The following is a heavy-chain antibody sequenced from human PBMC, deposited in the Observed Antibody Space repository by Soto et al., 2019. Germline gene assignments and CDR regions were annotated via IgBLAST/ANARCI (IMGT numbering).Heavy chain of an antibody. J-gene: IGHJ4*02. CDR3: ARWNGVGDS. CDR1: GFSLGPYG. V-gene: IGHV3-23*01. Sequence: PGGSLRLSCAVSGFSLGPYGVTWVRQTPEKGLEWVTGFSGGSGAIFYADSVRGRFTISRDSSTAYLQMNNLRPEDTAVYFCARWNGVGDSWGQGSLVTVS. CDR2: FSGGSGAI. D-gene: IGHD1-1*01.